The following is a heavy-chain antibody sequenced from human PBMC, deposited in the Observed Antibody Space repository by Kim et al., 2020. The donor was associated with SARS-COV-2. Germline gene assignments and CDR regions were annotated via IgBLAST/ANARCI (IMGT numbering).Heavy chain of an antibody. CDR2: ISYDGSNK. J-gene: IGHJ4*02. CDR3: AKDRLCSGGSCYPYYFDY. CDR1: GFTFSSYG. D-gene: IGHD2-15*01. V-gene: IGHV3-30*18. Sequence: GGSLRLSCAASGFTFSSYGMHWVRQAPGKGLEWVAVISYDGSNKYYADCVKGRFTISRDNSKNTLYLQMNSLRAEDTAVYYCAKDRLCSGGSCYPYYFDYWGQGTLVTVSS.